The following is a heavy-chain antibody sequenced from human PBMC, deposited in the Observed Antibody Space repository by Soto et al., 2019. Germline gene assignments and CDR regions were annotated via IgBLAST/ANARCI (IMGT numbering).Heavy chain of an antibody. J-gene: IGHJ6*02. CDR1: GYTFTSYG. D-gene: IGHD3-3*01. Sequence: QVQLVQSGAEVKKPGASVKVYCKASGYTFTSYGISWVRQAPGQGLEWMGWISAYNGNTNYAQKLQGRVTMTTDTSTSTAYMELRSLRSDDTAVYYCARVSITIFGVVYPPRMDVWGQGTTVTVSS. CDR3: ARVSITIFGVVYPPRMDV. V-gene: IGHV1-18*01. CDR2: ISAYNGNT.